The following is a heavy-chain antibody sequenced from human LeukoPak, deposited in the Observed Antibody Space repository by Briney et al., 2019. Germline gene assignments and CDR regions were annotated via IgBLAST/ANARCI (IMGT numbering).Heavy chain of an antibody. J-gene: IGHJ3*02. D-gene: IGHD2-15*01. Sequence: GASVKVSCKASGYTFSSYTLSWLRQAPGQGLEWMGAIIPVFGKTDYGQNFQGRVTITADKSTRTAYMEMSSLRSEDTAVYYCARDHVVVAAATREPRYDAFDIWGQGTMVTVSS. CDR1: GYTFSSYT. CDR2: IIPVFGKT. V-gene: IGHV1-69*06. CDR3: ARDHVVVAAATREPRYDAFDI.